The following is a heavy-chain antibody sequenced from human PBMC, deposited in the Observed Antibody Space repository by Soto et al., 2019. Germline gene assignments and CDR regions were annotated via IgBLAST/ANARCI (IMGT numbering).Heavy chain of an antibody. V-gene: IGHV4-39*01. J-gene: IGHJ4*02. CDR2: IYHSGST. Sequence: PSETLSLTCTVSGASISSSSYYWGWIRQPPGKGLEWIGSIYHSGSTYYNPSLKSRVTMSVDTSKNQFSLKLTSVTAADTAVYYCARNIAHYDILTGSNDYWGQGTLVTVSS. CDR3: ARNIAHYDILTGSNDY. D-gene: IGHD3-9*01. CDR1: GASISSSSYY.